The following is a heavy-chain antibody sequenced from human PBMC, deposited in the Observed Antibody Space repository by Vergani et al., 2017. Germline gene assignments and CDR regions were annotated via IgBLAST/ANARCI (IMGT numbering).Heavy chain of an antibody. CDR3: ARARGRCYGYYYYGMDL. CDR1: GFTFSDHY. D-gene: IGHD4-17*01. J-gene: IGHJ6*02. Sequence: EVQLVESGGGLVQPGGSLRLSCAASGFTFSDHYMNWVRQAPGKGLEWVGGTRNKANSYTTEYAASVKGKFTISRDESKNSLYLEMNSLNTEETAVYYCARARGRCYGYYYYGMDLWGQGTTVTVSS. CDR2: TRNKANSYTT. V-gene: IGHV3-72*01.